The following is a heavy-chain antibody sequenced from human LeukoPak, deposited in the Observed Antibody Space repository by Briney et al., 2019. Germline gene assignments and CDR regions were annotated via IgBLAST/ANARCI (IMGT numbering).Heavy chain of an antibody. D-gene: IGHD6-6*01. CDR1: GFTFSGSA. V-gene: IGHV3-73*01. Sequence: GGSLRLSCAASGFTFSGSAMHWVRQASGKGLEWVGRTRSKANSYATAYAASVKGRFTISRDDSKNTAYLQMNSLKTEDTAVYSCTRRREQLVGPPYYYYYMDVWGKGTTVTVSS. J-gene: IGHJ6*03. CDR3: TRRREQLVGPPYYYYYMDV. CDR2: TRSKANSYAT.